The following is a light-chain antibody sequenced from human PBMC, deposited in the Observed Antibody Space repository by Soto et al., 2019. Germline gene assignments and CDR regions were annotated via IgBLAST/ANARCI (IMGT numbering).Light chain of an antibody. V-gene: IGKV2-28*01. J-gene: IGKJ3*01. CDR1: QSLLHRNGYNY. CDR3: IQPLQTPIT. Sequence: DIVLTQSPLSLSVTPGESASISCRSTQSLLHRNGYNYLDWYVQKPGQPPQLVIFLGSRRPSGDPDRFSGSGSSTDFTLKISRVEADDVGVYDCIQPLQTPITIGPGTKVDVK. CDR2: LGS.